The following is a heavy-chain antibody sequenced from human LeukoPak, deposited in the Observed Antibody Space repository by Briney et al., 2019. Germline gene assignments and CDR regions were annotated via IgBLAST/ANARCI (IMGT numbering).Heavy chain of an antibody. CDR2: IIPIFGTA. CDR1: GGTFSSYA. D-gene: IGHD3-10*01. CDR3: ARGGYGSGSYYNELDY. V-gene: IGHV1-69*13. Sequence: SVKVSCKASGGTFSSYAISWVRQAPGQGLEWMGGIIPIFGTANYAQKFQGRVTITADESTSTAYMELSSLRSEDTAVYYCARGGYGSGSYYNELDYWGQGTLVTVSS. J-gene: IGHJ4*02.